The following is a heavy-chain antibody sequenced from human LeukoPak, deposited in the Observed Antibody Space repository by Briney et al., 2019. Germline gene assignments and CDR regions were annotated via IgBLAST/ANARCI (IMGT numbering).Heavy chain of an antibody. CDR3: ATAYSSSWYQH. J-gene: IGHJ4*02. V-gene: IGHV3-30*03. CDR2: ISYDESKK. CDR1: GFTFSSYG. Sequence: GGSLRLSCAASGFTFSSYGMHWFRQAPGKGLEWVAVISYDESKKYYGDSVRGRFTISRDNSKNTLYLQMNSLRAEDTAVYYCATAYSSSWYQHWGQGTLVTVSS. D-gene: IGHD6-13*01.